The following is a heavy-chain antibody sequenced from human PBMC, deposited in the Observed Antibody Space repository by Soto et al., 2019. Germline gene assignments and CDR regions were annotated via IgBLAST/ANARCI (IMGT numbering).Heavy chain of an antibody. Sequence: PSETLSLTCTVSGGSISSSSYYWGWIRQPPGKGLEWIGSFYYSGSTYYNPSLKSRVTISVDTSKNQFSLKLSSVTAADTAVYYCARHYGSGLNWFDPWGQGTLVTVS. CDR1: GGSISSSSYY. V-gene: IGHV4-39*01. D-gene: IGHD3-10*01. J-gene: IGHJ5*02. CDR3: ARHYGSGLNWFDP. CDR2: FYYSGST.